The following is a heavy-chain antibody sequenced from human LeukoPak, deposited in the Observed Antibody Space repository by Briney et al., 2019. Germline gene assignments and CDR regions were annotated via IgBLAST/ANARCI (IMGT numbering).Heavy chain of an antibody. V-gene: IGHV3-11*04. D-gene: IGHD3-16*01. Sequence: GGSLRLSCAASGLTFSDYYMSWIRQAPGKGLEWVSYISSSGSTIYYADSVKGRFTISRDNAKNSLYLQMNSLRAEDTAVYYCARAMSAWGVAFDIWGQGTMVTVSS. CDR3: ARAMSAWGVAFDI. J-gene: IGHJ3*02. CDR2: ISSSGSTI. CDR1: GLTFSDYY.